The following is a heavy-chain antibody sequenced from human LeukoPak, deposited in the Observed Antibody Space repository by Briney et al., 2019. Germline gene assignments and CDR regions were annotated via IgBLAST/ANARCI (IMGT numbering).Heavy chain of an antibody. J-gene: IGHJ4*02. D-gene: IGHD3-3*01. Sequence: SGGSLRLSCTASGFTFGDYVMSWVRQAPGKGLEWVGFIRSKAYGGTTEYAASVKGRFTISRDDSKSIAYLQMNSLKTEGTAVYYCTRGKYYDFWSGYYPDYWGQGTLVTVSS. CDR3: TRGKYYDFWSGYYPDY. V-gene: IGHV3-49*04. CDR1: GFTFGDYV. CDR2: IRSKAYGGTT.